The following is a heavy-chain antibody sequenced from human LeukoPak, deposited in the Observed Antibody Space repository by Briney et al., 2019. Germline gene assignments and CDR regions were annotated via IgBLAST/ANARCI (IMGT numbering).Heavy chain of an antibody. Sequence: SVKVSCKASGGTFSSYAISWVRQAPGQGLEWMGGIIPIFGTANYAQKFQGRVTITADESTSTAYMELSSLRSEDTAVYYCARPSAAGTDFDYWGQGTLVTVSS. CDR1: GGTFSSYA. D-gene: IGHD6-13*01. CDR3: ARPSAAGTDFDY. V-gene: IGHV1-69*01. CDR2: IIPIFGTA. J-gene: IGHJ4*02.